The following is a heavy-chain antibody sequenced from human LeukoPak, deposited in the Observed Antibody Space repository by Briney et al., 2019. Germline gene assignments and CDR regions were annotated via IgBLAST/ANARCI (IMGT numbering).Heavy chain of an antibody. Sequence: GGSLRLSCTASGFTLRNYWMHWVRQVPGKRLVWVSRISGDGSVTNYADSVQGRFTISRDNAKNILYLQINSLRSEGTAVYYCARYSSSSGGAAYYLDYWGHGTLVTVSS. CDR3: ARYSSSSGGAAYYLDY. J-gene: IGHJ4*01. D-gene: IGHD6-6*01. V-gene: IGHV3-74*01. CDR2: ISGDGSVT. CDR1: GFTLRNYW.